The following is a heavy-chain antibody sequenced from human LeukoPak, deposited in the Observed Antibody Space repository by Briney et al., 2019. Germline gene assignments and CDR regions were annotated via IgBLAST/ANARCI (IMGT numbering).Heavy chain of an antibody. CDR1: GFTFSDYY. Sequence: GGSLRLSCAASGFTFSDYYMSWIRQAPGKGLEWVSYISSSGSTIYYADSVKGRFTNSRDNAKNSLYLQMNSLRAEDTAVYYCARSAYDSSGYHALWGQGTLVTVSS. CDR3: ARSAYDSSGYHAL. J-gene: IGHJ4*02. V-gene: IGHV3-11*01. D-gene: IGHD3-22*01. CDR2: ISSSGSTI.